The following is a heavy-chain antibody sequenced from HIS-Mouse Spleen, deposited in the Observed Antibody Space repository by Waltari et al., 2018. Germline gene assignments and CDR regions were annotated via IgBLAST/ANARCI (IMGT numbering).Heavy chain of an antibody. CDR3: ARRLAPDY. J-gene: IGHJ4*02. V-gene: IGHV3-7*01. CDR1: GFTFSSYW. Sequence: EVQLVESGGGLVQPGGSLRLSCAASGFTFSSYWRSWVRQAPGKGLEWVAKIKQDGSEKYYVDAVKGRFTISRDNAKNSLYLQMNSLRAEDTAVYYCARRLAPDYWGQGTLVTVSS. CDR2: IKQDGSEK. D-gene: IGHD4-17*01.